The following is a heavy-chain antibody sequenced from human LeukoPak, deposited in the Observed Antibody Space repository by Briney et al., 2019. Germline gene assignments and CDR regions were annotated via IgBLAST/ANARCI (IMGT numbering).Heavy chain of an antibody. V-gene: IGHV3-48*04. D-gene: IGHD3-16*01. Sequence: PGGSLRLSCAASGFTFRSYSMNWVRQAPGKGLEWVAYINGGGRTIFYGDSVKGRFTISRDNAKNSLYLQMNSLRAEDTAVYYCAREPVEGVNDAFDVWGQGTTVTVSS. CDR2: INGGGRTI. J-gene: IGHJ3*01. CDR3: AREPVEGVNDAFDV. CDR1: GFTFRSYS.